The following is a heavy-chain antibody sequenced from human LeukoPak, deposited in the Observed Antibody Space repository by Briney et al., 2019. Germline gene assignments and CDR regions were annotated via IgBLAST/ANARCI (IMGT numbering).Heavy chain of an antibody. V-gene: IGHV4-38-2*02. J-gene: IGHJ4*02. D-gene: IGHD3-3*01. Sequence: SETLSLTCTVSGYSISSGYYWGWIRQPPGKGLEWIGSIYHSGSTYYNPSLKSRVTISVDTSKNQFSLKLSSVTAADTAVYYCARAGTYYDFWSGYYMTGGNFDYWGQGTLVTVSS. CDR2: IYHSGST. CDR1: GYSISSGYY. CDR3: ARAGTYYDFWSGYYMTGGNFDY.